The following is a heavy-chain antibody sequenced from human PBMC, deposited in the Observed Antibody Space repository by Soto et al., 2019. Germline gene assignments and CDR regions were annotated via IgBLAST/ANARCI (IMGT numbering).Heavy chain of an antibody. D-gene: IGHD2-15*01. CDR1: GYSFTSYW. V-gene: IGHV5-51*01. J-gene: IGHJ6*02. CDR2: IYPGDSDT. CDR3: ARQDGYCSCGGCYPQYYYGMDV. Sequence: GASLKISCKGSGYSFTSYWIGWVRQMPGKGLEWMGIIYPGDSDTRYSPSFQGQVTISADKSISTAYLQWSSLKASDTAMYYCARQDGYCSCGGCYPQYYYGMDVWGQGTTVTVSS.